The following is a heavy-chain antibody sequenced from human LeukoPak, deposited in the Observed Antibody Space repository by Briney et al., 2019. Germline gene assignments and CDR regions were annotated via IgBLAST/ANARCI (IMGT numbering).Heavy chain of an antibody. D-gene: IGHD5/OR15-5a*01. CDR2: IAPGASDT. J-gene: IGHJ6*02. Sequence: GESLQISCKGVGFSFTSYWIGWGRRMPGKGLEWMGIIAPGASDTRYSPSFQGQVIISVDKSISTAYLQWSSPKASDTAIYYCARRPRGYIVYADYGVDVWGQGTTVIVSS. CDR3: ARRPRGYIVYADYGVDV. CDR1: GFSFTSYW. V-gene: IGHV5-51*01.